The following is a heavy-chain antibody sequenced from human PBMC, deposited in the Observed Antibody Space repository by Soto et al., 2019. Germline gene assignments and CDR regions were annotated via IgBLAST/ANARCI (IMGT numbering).Heavy chain of an antibody. Sequence: ASVKVSCKVSGYTLTELSMHWVRQAPGKGLEWMGGFDPEDGETIYAQKFQGRVTMTEDTSTDTAYMELSSLRSEDTAVYYCATEQPSYYDSSGCLSFDYWGQGTLVTVSS. V-gene: IGHV1-24*01. J-gene: IGHJ4*02. CDR3: ATEQPSYYDSSGCLSFDY. CDR1: GYTLTELS. CDR2: FDPEDGET. D-gene: IGHD3-22*01.